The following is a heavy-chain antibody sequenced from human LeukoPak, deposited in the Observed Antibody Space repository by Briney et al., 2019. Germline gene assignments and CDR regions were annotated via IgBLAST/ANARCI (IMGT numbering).Heavy chain of an antibody. V-gene: IGHV1-18*01. Sequence: GSSVKVSCKASGGTFTSYGISWVRQAPGQGLEWMGWISAYNGNTNYAQKLQGRVTMTTDTSTSTAYMELRSLRSDDTAVYYCARDTPRIVATTRLFDYWGQGTLVTVSS. CDR1: GGTFTSYG. D-gene: IGHD5-12*01. CDR3: ARDTPRIVATTRLFDY. CDR2: ISAYNGNT. J-gene: IGHJ4*02.